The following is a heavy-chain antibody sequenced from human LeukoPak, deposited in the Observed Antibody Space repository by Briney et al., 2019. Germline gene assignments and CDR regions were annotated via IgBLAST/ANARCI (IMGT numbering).Heavy chain of an antibody. CDR1: GITLSNYG. CDR3: AKRGVVIRVILVGFHKEAYYFDS. J-gene: IGHJ4*02. V-gene: IGHV3-23*01. D-gene: IGHD3-22*01. CDR2: IGGSGGGT. Sequence: GESLRLSCAVSGITLSNYGMSWVRRAPGKGLEWVAGIGGSGGGTNYADSVKGRFIISRDNAKNTLYLQMSSLRVEDTAVYFCAKRGVVIRVILVGFHKEAYYFDSWGQGALVTVSS.